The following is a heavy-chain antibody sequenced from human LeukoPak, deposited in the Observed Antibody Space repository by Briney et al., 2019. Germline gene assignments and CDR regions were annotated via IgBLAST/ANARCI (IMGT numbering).Heavy chain of an antibody. CDR2: IDRSGST. V-gene: IGHV4-34*01. CDR1: GGSFSGYS. CDR3: ARGSATGLAY. D-gene: IGHD1-1*01. Sequence: PSETLSLTCAVYGGSFSGYSWTWIRQPPGKGLEWIGEIDRSGSTNYNPVLKSRLTISVDTSKNQFSLKLSSVTAADTAVYYCARGSATGLAYWGQGTLVTVSS. J-gene: IGHJ4*02.